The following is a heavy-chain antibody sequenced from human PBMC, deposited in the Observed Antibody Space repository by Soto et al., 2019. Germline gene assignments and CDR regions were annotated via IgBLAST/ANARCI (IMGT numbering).Heavy chain of an antibody. CDR1: GYTFTSYA. CDR2: INAGNGNT. D-gene: IGHD6-19*01. Sequence: QVQLVQSGAEVKKPGASVKVSCKASGYTFTSYAMHWVRQAPGQRLEWMGWINAGNGNTKYSQKFQGRVTITRDTSASTAYMELSSLRSEDTAVYYCAGGNSSGPSYYGMDVWGQGTTVTVSS. V-gene: IGHV1-3*01. J-gene: IGHJ6*02. CDR3: AGGNSSGPSYYGMDV.